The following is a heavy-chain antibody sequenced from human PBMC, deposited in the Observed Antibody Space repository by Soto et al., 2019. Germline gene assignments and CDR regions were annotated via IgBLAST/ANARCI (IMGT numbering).Heavy chain of an antibody. V-gene: IGHV4-59*01. CDR3: ARAHAPTLPFDY. D-gene: IGHD2-15*01. Sequence: QVQLQESGPGLVKPSETLSLTCTVSGGSIRNVCWSWIRQPPGKGLEWIGFIFHSGNTKYNPCLKICVTISIDPSNHQFTLSLTSVTAADTAVYFCARAHAPTLPFDYWGQGTLVTVSS. J-gene: IGHJ4*02. CDR1: GGSIRNVC. CDR2: IFHSGNT.